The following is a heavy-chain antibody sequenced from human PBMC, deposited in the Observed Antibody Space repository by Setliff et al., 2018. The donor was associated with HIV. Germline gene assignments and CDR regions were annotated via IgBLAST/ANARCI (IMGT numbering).Heavy chain of an antibody. CDR2: IRSKAYGGTT. CDR1: GFTFGDYA. V-gene: IGHV3-49*04. Sequence: LRLSCTASGFTFGDYAMSWVRQAPGKGLEWVGFIRSKAYGGTTEYAASVKGRFTISRDDSKSLAYLQMNSLKTEDTAVYYCTAMGVEVVSYYYGMDVWGQGTTVTVSS. D-gene: IGHD2-2*01. J-gene: IGHJ6*02. CDR3: TAMGVEVVSYYYGMDV.